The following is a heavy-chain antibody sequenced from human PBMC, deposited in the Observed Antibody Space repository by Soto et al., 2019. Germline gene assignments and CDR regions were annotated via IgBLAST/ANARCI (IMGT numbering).Heavy chain of an antibody. Sequence: EVQLVESGGGLVQPGGSLRLSCAASGFTFSSYWMHWVRQAPGKGLVWVSRINSDGSSTSYADSVKGRFTISRDNAKNTLYLQMNSLRAEDTAVDYCAIRASCYDSSGYFDYWGQGTLVTVSS. J-gene: IGHJ4*02. CDR1: GFTFSSYW. V-gene: IGHV3-74*01. CDR3: AIRASCYDSSGYFDY. CDR2: INSDGSST. D-gene: IGHD3-22*01.